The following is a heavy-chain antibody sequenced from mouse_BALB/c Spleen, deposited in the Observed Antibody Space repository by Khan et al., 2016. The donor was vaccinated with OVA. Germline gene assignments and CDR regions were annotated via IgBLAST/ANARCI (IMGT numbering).Heavy chain of an antibody. J-gene: IGHJ3*01. CDR2: INPDSSTI. CDR1: GFDFSRYW. Sequence: EVKLLESGGGLVQPGGSLKLSCAASGFDFSRYWMSWVRQAPGKGLEWIGEINPDSSTINYTPSLKDKFIISRDNAKNTLYLQMSKARSEDTALYYWARPYRYDGRAWFAYWGQGTLVTVSA. D-gene: IGHD2-14*01. V-gene: IGHV4-1*02. CDR3: ARPYRYDGRAWFAY.